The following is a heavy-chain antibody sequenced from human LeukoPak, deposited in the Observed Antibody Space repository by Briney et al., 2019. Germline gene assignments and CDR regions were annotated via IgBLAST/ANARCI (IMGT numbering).Heavy chain of an antibody. CDR2: ISSSSSYI. D-gene: IGHD3-10*01. CDR3: ARVGILWFGELKFYGMDV. V-gene: IGHV3-21*01. CDR1: GFTFSSYS. Sequence: GGSLRLSCAASGFTFSSYSMNWVRQAPGKGLEWVSSISSSSSYIYYAHSVKGRFTISRDNAKNSLYLQMNSLRAEDTVVYYCARVGILWFGELKFYGMDVWGQGTTVTVSS. J-gene: IGHJ6*02.